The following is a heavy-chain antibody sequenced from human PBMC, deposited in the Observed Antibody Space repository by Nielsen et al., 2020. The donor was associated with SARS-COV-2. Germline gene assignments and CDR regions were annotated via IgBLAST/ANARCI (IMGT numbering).Heavy chain of an antibody. CDR2: ISGSGDRT. Sequence: ESLKFSRTASGFTFSNSAISWVRQTSGKGLEWVSSISGSGDRTDYADSVKGRVIISRDNSKNTLHLQMNSLRAEDTALYFCAKDFHGSVADFFGNWGQGTLVTVSS. CDR1: GFTFSNSA. J-gene: IGHJ4*02. V-gene: IGHV3-23*01. D-gene: IGHD2-2*03. CDR3: AKDFHGSVADFFGN.